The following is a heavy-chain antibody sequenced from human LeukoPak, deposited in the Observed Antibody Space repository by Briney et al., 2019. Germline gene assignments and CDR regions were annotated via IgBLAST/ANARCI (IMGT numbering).Heavy chain of an antibody. V-gene: IGHV4-4*02. CDR1: GGSISSSNW. Sequence: PSETLSLTCAVSGGSISSSNWWSWVRQPPGKGLEWIGEVYHSGSTNYNPSLKSRVTIPVDKSKNQFSLKLSSVTAADTAVYYCARDLAGSIAAAGDWEGIWGQGTLVTVSS. CDR3: ARDLAGSIAAAGDWEGI. CDR2: VYHSGST. D-gene: IGHD6-13*01. J-gene: IGHJ4*02.